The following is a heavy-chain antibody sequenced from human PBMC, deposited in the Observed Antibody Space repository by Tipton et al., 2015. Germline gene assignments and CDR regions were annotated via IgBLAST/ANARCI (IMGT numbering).Heavy chain of an antibody. D-gene: IGHD4-17*01. J-gene: IGHJ4*02. V-gene: IGHV1-24*01. CDR3: ARNDYGDYHFDY. CDR1: GYTLTELS. Sequence: QLVQSGAEVKRPGASVKVSCKVSGYTLTELSMHWVRQAPGKGLEWMGGFDPEDGETNYAEKFQGRVTMTEDASTDTAYMEVRSLRSDDTAVYYCARNDYGDYHFDYWGQGTLVTVSS. CDR2: FDPEDGET.